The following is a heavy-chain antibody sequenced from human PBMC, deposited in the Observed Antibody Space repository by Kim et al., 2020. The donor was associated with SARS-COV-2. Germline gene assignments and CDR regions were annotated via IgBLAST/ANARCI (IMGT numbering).Heavy chain of an antibody. CDR3: ATVPNTSGYYRGKGLDV. D-gene: IGHD5-18*01. J-gene: IGHJ6*02. V-gene: IGHV1-58*01. Sequence: KFQERVTITRDMSTSTVYMELSSLRSEDTAVYYCATVPNTSGYYRGKGLDVWGQGTTVTVSS.